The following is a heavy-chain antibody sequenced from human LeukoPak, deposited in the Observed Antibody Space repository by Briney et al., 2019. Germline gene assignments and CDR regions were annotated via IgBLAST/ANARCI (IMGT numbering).Heavy chain of an antibody. Sequence: PGGSLRLSCAASGFTFSSYWMSWVRPAPGKGVEWVANTKEDGSGIYYVDSVEGRFTISRDNAKKSLYLQMNSLRPEDTAFYYCGKGTYGDYEIDYWGQGTLVTVSS. V-gene: IGHV3-7*03. D-gene: IGHD4-17*01. J-gene: IGHJ4*02. CDR3: GKGTYGDYEIDY. CDR2: TKEDGSGI. CDR1: GFTFSSYW.